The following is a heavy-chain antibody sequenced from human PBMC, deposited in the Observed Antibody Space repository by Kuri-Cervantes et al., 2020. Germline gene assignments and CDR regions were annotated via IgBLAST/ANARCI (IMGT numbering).Heavy chain of an antibody. J-gene: IGHJ4*02. V-gene: IGHV4-38-2*01. Sequence: GSLRLSCAVSGYSISSGYYWGWIRQPPGKGLEWIGYIYYSGSTYYNPSLKSRVTISVDTSKNQFSLKLSSVTAADTAVYYCAGGAVGYSSSWYYFDYWGQGTLVTVSS. CDR2: IYYSGST. D-gene: IGHD6-13*01. CDR3: AGGAVGYSSSWYYFDY. CDR1: GYSISSGYY.